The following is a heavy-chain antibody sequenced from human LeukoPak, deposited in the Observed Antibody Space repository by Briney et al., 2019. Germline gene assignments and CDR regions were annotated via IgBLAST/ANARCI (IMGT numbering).Heavy chain of an antibody. CDR3: ARLPDSGGNVFDI. J-gene: IGHJ3*02. CDR2: MRNKANSYTT. D-gene: IGHD3-16*01. V-gene: IGHV3-72*01. CDR1: GFTFSDHY. Sequence: PGGSLRLSCVASGFTFSDHYIDWVRQAPGKGLEWVGRMRNKANSYTTENAASVKGRLTLSRDDSKRLVFLQLNSLKIEDTAVYYCARLPDSGGNVFDIWGQGTMVTVSS.